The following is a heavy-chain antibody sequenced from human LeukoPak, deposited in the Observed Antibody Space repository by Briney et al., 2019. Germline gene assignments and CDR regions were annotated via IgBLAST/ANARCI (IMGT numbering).Heavy chain of an antibody. J-gene: IGHJ2*01. D-gene: IGHD3-22*01. Sequence: GGSLRLSCAASGFTFSIYSMNWVRQAPGKGLEWVSSISSSSSYIYYADSVKGRFTISRDNAKNSLYLQMNSLRAEDTAVYYCARTSDTSGRLYWYFDLWGRGTLVTVSS. CDR3: ARTSDTSGRLYWYFDL. V-gene: IGHV3-21*01. CDR2: ISSSSSYI. CDR1: GFTFSIYS.